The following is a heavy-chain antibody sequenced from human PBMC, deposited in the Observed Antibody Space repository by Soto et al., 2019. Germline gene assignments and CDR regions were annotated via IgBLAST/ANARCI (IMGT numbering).Heavy chain of an antibody. V-gene: IGHV1-46*03. D-gene: IGHD2-21*02. Sequence: GASVKVSCKASGYTFTSYYMHWVRQAPGQGLEWMGIINPSGGSTSYAQKFQGRVTMTRDTSTSTVYMELSSLRSEDTAVYYCAREDSCGGDCYYNGGDIWGQGTMVTVSS. CDR2: INPSGGST. CDR3: AREDSCGGDCYYNGGDI. CDR1: GYTFTSYY. J-gene: IGHJ3*02.